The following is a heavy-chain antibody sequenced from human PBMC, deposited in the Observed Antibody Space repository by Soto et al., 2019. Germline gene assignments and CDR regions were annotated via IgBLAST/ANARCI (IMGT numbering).Heavy chain of an antibody. CDR2: IYYSGST. D-gene: IGHD3-10*01. V-gene: IGHV4-59*01. CDR3: ARPLFGRGNWFDP. Sequence: QVQLQESGPGLVKPSETLSLTCTVSGGSISSYYWSWIRQPPGKGLEWIGYIYYSGSTNYNPSLKSRVTISVDTSNNQFSLKLSSVTAADTAVYYCARPLFGRGNWFDPWGQGTLVTVSS. J-gene: IGHJ5*02. CDR1: GGSISSYY.